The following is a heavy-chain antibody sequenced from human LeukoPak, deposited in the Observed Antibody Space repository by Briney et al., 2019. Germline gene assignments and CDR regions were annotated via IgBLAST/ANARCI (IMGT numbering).Heavy chain of an antibody. CDR2: ISGSGGST. J-gene: IGHJ6*04. CDR1: GFTFSSYA. V-gene: IGHV3-23*01. Sequence: GGSLRLSCAASGFTFSSYAMSWVRQAPGKGLEWVSAISGSGGSTYYADSVKGRFTISRDNSKNTLYLQMNSLRAEDTAVYYCANFCSSTSCSYYYYGMDAWGKGTTVTVSS. CDR3: ANFCSSTSCSYYYYGMDA. D-gene: IGHD2-2*01.